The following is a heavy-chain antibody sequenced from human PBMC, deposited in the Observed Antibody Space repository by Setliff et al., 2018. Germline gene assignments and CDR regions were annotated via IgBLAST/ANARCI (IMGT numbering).Heavy chain of an antibody. D-gene: IGHD1-26*01. J-gene: IGHJ4*02. CDR1: GGSISSYY. Sequence: PSETLSLTCTVSGGSISSYYWSWIRQPAGKGLEWIGRIYTSGYAYYNPSLRTRVTMSVDTSKNQFSLKLNSVVAADTAVYFCASLTSGNSYPYWGQGTLVTVSS. CDR2: IYTSGYA. V-gene: IGHV4-4*07. CDR3: ASLTSGNSYPY.